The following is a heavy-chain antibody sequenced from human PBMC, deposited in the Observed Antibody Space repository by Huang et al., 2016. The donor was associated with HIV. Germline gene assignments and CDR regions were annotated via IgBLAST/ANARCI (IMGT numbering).Heavy chain of an antibody. CDR1: GGSLHGYY. CDR2: VTHSGRT. J-gene: IGHJ2*01. V-gene: IGHV4-34*01. Sequence: QVQLYQWGAGPLRPSETLSLPCGVSGGSLHGYYWTWLRQSPGRGLEWIGEVTHSGRTKYNPSLKSRVTISVDTSKIQFSLNLTSVTATDTADYYCATSRSGSGWFLDIWGRGTLVSVS. D-gene: IGHD6-19*01. CDR3: ATSRSGSGWFLDI.